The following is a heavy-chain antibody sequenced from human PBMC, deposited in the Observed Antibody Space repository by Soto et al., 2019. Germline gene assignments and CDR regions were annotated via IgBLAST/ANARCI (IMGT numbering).Heavy chain of an antibody. J-gene: IGHJ6*02. D-gene: IGHD5-12*01. V-gene: IGHV3-7*05. Sequence: SGFTFSSDGRSGGRQGPGRGLEWVANIKQDGSEKYYVDSVKGRFTISRDNAKNSLYRQMNSLRAEDTAVYYCARDIRWSGYDYRYYYGMDVWGQGSTVTVSS. CDR2: IKQDGSEK. CDR3: ARDIRWSGYDYRYYYGMDV. CDR1: GFTFSSDG.